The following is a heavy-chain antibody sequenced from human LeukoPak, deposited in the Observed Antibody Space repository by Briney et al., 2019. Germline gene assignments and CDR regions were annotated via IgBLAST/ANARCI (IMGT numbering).Heavy chain of an antibody. D-gene: IGHD2-15*01. CDR3: ATDRATQYFDY. J-gene: IGHJ4*02. CDR2: IWYDGSNK. CDR1: GITFRNYG. Sequence: PGGSLRLSCEASGITFRNYGMHWVRQAPGKGLEWVAVIWYDGSNKDYADSVKGRFTVSRDNSRNTLFLQMNSLRVEDTAVYYCATDRATQYFDYWGQGTLVSVPS. V-gene: IGHV3-33*01.